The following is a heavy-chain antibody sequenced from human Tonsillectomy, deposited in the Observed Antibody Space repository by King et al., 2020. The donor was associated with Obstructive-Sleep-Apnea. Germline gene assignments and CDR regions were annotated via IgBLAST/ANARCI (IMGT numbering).Heavy chain of an antibody. CDR2: LTGIGDTT. CDR3: ARRSGISYGYFDF. J-gene: IGHJ4*02. Sequence: VQLVESGGGLVEPGNSLRLSCAAAGFPFRKYALSWVGQAPGKGLGWCSALTGIGDTTYYADSLKGRFTISRDNSRECLYLEMNSPTVQDTAVYYCARRSGISYGYFDFWGQGILVTVSS. D-gene: IGHD3-16*01. V-gene: IGHV3-23*04. CDR1: GFPFRKYA.